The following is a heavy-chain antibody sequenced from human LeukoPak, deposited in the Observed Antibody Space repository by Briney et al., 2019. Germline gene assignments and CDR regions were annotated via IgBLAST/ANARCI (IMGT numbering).Heavy chain of an antibody. CDR2: INSGGTST. J-gene: IGHJ3*02. CDR1: GFSFSSYW. V-gene: IGHV3-74*01. CDR3: AGGVWAFSI. Sequence: QAGGSLRLSCAASGFSFSSYWMHWVRQVPGKGLVWVSRINSGGTSTNYADSVKGRFTISRDNAKNTLYLQMNSLRAEDTAVYYCAGGVWAFSIWGQGTMVTVSS. D-gene: IGHD3-16*01.